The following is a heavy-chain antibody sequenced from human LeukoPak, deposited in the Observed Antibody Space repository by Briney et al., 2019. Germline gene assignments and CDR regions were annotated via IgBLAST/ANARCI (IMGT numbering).Heavy chain of an antibody. V-gene: IGHV3-23*01. J-gene: IGHJ6*03. CDR3: AKGRGSSWFTSSYSMDV. CDR1: GFTFSFSA. Sequence: GGSLRLSCAASGFTFSFSAMTWVRQPPGKGLEWVSPISGSGGSSYYADSVKGRFTISRDNSKNTLYLQMNSLRAEDTAVYYCAKGRGSSWFTSSYSMDVWGQGTKVTVSS. D-gene: IGHD6-13*01. CDR2: ISGSGGSS.